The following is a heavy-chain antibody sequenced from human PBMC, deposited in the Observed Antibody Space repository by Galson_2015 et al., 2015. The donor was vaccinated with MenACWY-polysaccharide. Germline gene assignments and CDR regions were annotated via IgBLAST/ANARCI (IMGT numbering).Heavy chain of an antibody. CDR3: AKYDTTWSFDY. J-gene: IGHJ4*02. V-gene: IGHV3-23*01. CDR2: ISRSGAST. D-gene: IGHD1-14*01. Sequence: SLRLSCAASGFTFSSSAMTWVRQAPGKGLEWVSGISRSGASTYYADSVKGRFTISRDISKNTLYLQMNSLRAEDTAVYYCAKYDTTWSFDYWGQGTLVTVSS. CDR1: GFTFSSSA.